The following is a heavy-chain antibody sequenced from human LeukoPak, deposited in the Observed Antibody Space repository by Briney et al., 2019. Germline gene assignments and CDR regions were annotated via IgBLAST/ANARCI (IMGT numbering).Heavy chain of an antibody. Sequence: PGGSLRLSCAASGFTFSNYEMNWVRQAPGKGLEWISHISNIGDIIHYADSVEGRFTVSRDNSKNTLYLEMKSLRADDTAVYYCARDLHPRLTGYFDYWSQGTVVTVSS. V-gene: IGHV3-48*03. D-gene: IGHD3-16*01. CDR1: GFTFSNYE. J-gene: IGHJ4*02. CDR3: ARDLHPRLTGYFDY. CDR2: ISNIGDII.